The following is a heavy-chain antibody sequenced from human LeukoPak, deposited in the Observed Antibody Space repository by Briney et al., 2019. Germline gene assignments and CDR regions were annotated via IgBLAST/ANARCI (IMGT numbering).Heavy chain of an antibody. J-gene: IGHJ4*02. CDR1: GYTFTSYN. V-gene: IGHV1-46*01. D-gene: IGHD5-24*01. CDR3: ARTRDDYTHADY. Sequence: ASVKVSCKASGYTFTSYNMHWVRQAPGQGLEWMGIINPSGGSTSYAQKFQGRVTMTRDTSTSTDYMELSSLRSEDTAVYYCARTRDDYTHADYWGQGTLVTVSS. CDR2: INPSGGST.